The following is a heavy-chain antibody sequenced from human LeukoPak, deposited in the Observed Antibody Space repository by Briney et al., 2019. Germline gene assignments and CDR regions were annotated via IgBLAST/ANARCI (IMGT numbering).Heavy chain of an antibody. Sequence: SVKVSCKASGGTFSSYAISWVRQAPGQGFEWMGGIIPIFGTANYAQKFQGRVTITADKSTSTAYMELSSLRSEDTAVYYCARSPDYYYYYGMDVWGKGTTVTVSS. D-gene: IGHD6-19*01. CDR1: GGTFSSYA. V-gene: IGHV1-69*06. CDR2: IIPIFGTA. CDR3: ARSPDYYYYYGMDV. J-gene: IGHJ6*04.